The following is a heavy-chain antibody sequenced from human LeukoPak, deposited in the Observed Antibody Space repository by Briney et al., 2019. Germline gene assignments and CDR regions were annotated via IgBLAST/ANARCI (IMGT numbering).Heavy chain of an antibody. CDR2: ISGGVLST. CDR3: AKHLGYSTSSGIDY. D-gene: IGHD6-6*01. CDR1: GFTFSSYG. V-gene: IGHV3-23*01. Sequence: GESLRLSCAASGFTFSSYGMHWVRQAPGKGLEWVSTISGGVLSTYYADSVKGRFTISRDNSKNTLYLQMNSLRADDTAVYYCAKHLGYSTSSGIDYWGQGTLVTGSS. J-gene: IGHJ4*02.